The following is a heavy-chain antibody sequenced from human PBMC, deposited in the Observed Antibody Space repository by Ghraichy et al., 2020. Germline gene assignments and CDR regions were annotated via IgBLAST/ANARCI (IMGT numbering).Heavy chain of an antibody. CDR3: AGARYCSGGGCYPPFDY. Sequence: SETLSLTCAVYGGSFSGYYWSWIRQPPGKGLEWIGEINHSGSTNYNPSLKSRVTISVDTSKNQFSLKLSSVTAADTAVYYCAGARYCSGGGCYPPFDYWCKRTLVTVSS. J-gene: IGHJ4*02. V-gene: IGHV4-34*01. CDR1: GGSFSGYY. D-gene: IGHD2-15*01. CDR2: INHSGST.